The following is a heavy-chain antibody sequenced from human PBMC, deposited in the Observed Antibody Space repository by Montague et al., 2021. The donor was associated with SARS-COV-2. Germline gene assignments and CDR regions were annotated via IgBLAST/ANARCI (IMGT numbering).Heavy chain of an antibody. D-gene: IGHD3-10*01. J-gene: IGHJ6*02. CDR3: ARDDIVLQGVTKGMDV. CDR1: GGSISSSNYY. CDR2: MYYSGSI. Sequence: SETLSLTCTVSGGSISSSNYYWGWIRQPPGKGLEWIGNMYYSGSIYYNPFLKSRVTISIDTSKNQFSLKLSSVTAADTAVYYCARDDIVLQGVTKGMDVWGQGTTVTVSS. V-gene: IGHV4-39*07.